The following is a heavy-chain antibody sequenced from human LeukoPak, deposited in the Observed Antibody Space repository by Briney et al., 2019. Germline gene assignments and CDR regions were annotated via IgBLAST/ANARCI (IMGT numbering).Heavy chain of an antibody. CDR1: GYTFTGYY. D-gene: IGHD3-9*01. V-gene: IGHV1-2*02. CDR3: ARDFEGTLDY. Sequence: ASVKVSCKASGYTFTGYYMHWVRQAPGQRLEWMGWINPNSGGTNYAQQFQGRVTMTRDTSISTAYMELSRLRSDDTAVYYCARDFEGTLDYWGQGTLVTVSS. J-gene: IGHJ4*02. CDR2: INPNSGGT.